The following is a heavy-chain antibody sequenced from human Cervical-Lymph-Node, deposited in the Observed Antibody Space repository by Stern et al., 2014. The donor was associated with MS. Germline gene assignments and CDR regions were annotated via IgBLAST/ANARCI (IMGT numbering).Heavy chain of an antibody. CDR2: IYPGDSET. J-gene: IGHJ4*02. D-gene: IGHD1-1*01. V-gene: IGHV5-51*03. Sequence: EDQLVESGAEVRKPGESLRISCEVSGYRFTNNWIGWVRQVPGKGLEWMGIIYPGDSETRYSPSFQGQVTILVVKSHSLTYLQWRSLKASDTAIYYCARRGHGYMGIDYWGQGTLVTVSS. CDR1: GYRFTNNW. CDR3: ARRGHGYMGIDY.